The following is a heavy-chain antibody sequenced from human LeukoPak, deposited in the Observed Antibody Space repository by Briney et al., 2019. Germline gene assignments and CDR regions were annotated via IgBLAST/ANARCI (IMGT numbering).Heavy chain of an antibody. CDR2: IRSKAYGGTT. Sequence: GGSLRLSCTASGFTFGDYAMSWVRQAPGKGLEWVGFIRSKAYGGTTEYAASVKGRFTISRDDSKSIAYLQMNSLKTEDTAVYYCTRGYSHDPFDYWGQGTLVTVSS. CDR3: TRGYSHDPFDY. J-gene: IGHJ4*02. D-gene: IGHD5-18*01. V-gene: IGHV3-49*04. CDR1: GFTFGDYA.